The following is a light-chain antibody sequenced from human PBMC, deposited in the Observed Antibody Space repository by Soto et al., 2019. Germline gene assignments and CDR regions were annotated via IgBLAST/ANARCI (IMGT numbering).Light chain of an antibody. V-gene: IGKV1-5*01. CDR3: QQYNSYSTWT. Sequence: DIQMTQSPSNLSASVGDRVTITCRAGQSISSWLAWYQQKPGKAPKLLIYDASSLESGVPSRFSGSGSGTEFTLTISSLQPDDFATYYCQQYNSYSTWTFGQGTKVEIK. CDR2: DAS. J-gene: IGKJ1*01. CDR1: QSISSW.